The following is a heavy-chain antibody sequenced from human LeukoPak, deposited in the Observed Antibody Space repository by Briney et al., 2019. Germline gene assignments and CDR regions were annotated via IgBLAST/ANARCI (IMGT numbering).Heavy chain of an antibody. CDR1: GASIITYY. J-gene: IGHJ5*02. CDR2: IYTSGST. V-gene: IGHV4-4*07. D-gene: IGHD2-15*01. CDR3: ARDGGHCSGGTCYSVWIDP. Sequence: PSETLSLTCTVSGASIITYYWSWIRQPAGQGREWIGRIYTSGSTNYNPSLKGRVTMSVDTSKNQFSPKMNSMTAADTAVYYCARDGGHCSGGTCYSVWIDPWGQGTLVTVSS.